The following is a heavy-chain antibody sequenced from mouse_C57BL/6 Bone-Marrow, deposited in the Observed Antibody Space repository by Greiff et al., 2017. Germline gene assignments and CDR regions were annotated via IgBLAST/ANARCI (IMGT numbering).Heavy chain of an antibody. CDR3: AGYGSSSGFDY. CDR2: LDPSASYT. D-gene: IGHD1-1*01. CDR1: GYTFTSYW. V-gene: IGHV1-59*01. J-gene: IGHJ2*01. Sequence: VQLHQPGAELVRPGTSVKLSCKASGYTFTSYWMHWVKQRPGQGLEWIGVLDPSASYTNYNQKFKGKATLTVDTSSSTAYMQLSSLTSDDSAVYYCAGYGSSSGFDYWGQGTTLTVSA.